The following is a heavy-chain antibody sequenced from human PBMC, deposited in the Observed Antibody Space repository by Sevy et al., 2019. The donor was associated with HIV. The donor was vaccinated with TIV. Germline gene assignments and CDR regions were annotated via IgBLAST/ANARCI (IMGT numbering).Heavy chain of an antibody. CDR3: ARDWAPGYYYDAITAKRDYYFGY. V-gene: IGHV1-18*01. CDR2: ISAYNGNT. Sequence: ASVKVSCKASDYTFSTQGFNWVRQAPGQGLEWMGWISAYNGNTKYAQKFQDRVTMTTDTSTSTAYMELRSLTSDDTAVHYCARDWAPGYYYDAITAKRDYYFGYWGQGTLVTGSS. J-gene: IGHJ4*02. CDR1: DYTFSTQG. D-gene: IGHD3-22*01.